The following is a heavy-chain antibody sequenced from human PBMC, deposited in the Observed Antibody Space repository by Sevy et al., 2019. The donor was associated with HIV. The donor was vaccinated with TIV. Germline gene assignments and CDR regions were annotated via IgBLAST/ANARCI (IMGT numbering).Heavy chain of an antibody. J-gene: IGHJ4*02. Sequence: GGSLRLSCAASGFTFSSYSMNWVRQAPGKGLEWVSYISSSSSTIYYADSVKGRFTISRDNAKNSLYLQMNSLRAEDTAVYYCARVRGYSYGYPDYWGQGVLVTVSS. CDR2: ISSSSSTI. CDR3: ARVRGYSYGYPDY. D-gene: IGHD5-18*01. V-gene: IGHV3-48*01. CDR1: GFTFSSYS.